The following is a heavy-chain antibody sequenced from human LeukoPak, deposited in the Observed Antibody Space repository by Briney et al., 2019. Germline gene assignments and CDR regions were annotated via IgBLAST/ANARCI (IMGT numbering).Heavy chain of an antibody. V-gene: IGHV6-1*01. CDR1: GDSVSSNSAA. D-gene: IGHD2-15*01. J-gene: IGHJ6*02. CDR2: TYYRSKWYN. CDR3: ARDKLVGSYYYYGMDV. Sequence: SQTLSLTCAISGDSVSSNSAAWNWIRQSPSRGLEWLGRTYYRSKWYNDYAVSVKSRITINPDTSKNQFSLKLSSVTAADTAVYYCARDKLVGSYYYYGMDVWGQGTTVTVSS.